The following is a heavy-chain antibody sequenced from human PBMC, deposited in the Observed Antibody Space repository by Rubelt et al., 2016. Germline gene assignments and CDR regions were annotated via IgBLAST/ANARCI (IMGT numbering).Heavy chain of an antibody. CDR1: GFTFSSYS. D-gene: IGHD1-26*01. J-gene: IGHJ4*02. CDR3: ARPRVGAIGD. CDR2: IKQDGSEK. V-gene: IGHV3-7*01. Sequence: VQLAESGGGVVQPGGSLRLSCVVPGFTFSSYSMNWVRQPPGKGLEWVANIKQDGSEKYYVDSVKGRFTISRDNAKNSLYLQMNRLRAEDTSVYYCARPRVGAIGDWGQGTLVTVSS.